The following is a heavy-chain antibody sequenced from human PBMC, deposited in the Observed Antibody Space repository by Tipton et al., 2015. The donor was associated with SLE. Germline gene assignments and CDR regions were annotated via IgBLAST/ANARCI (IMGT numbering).Heavy chain of an antibody. CDR3: ARLEGDGYKWYFDY. J-gene: IGHJ4*02. D-gene: IGHD5-24*01. V-gene: IGHV4-61*05. CDR1: GASISTSGYC. CDR2: INYSGST. Sequence: TLSLTCTVSGASISTSGYCWSWIRQPPGKGLEWIGYINYSGSTNYNPSLKSRVTISVDTSKNQFSLKLSSVTAADTAVYYCARLEGDGYKWYFDYWGQGTLVTVST.